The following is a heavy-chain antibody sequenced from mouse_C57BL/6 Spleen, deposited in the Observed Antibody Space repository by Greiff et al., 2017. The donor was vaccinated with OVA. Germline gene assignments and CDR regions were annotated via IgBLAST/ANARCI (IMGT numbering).Heavy chain of an antibody. CDR1: GYTFPSYW. J-gene: IGHJ3*01. Sequence: QVQLQQPGAELVRPGSSVKLSCKASGYTFPSYWLDWVKQRPGQGLEWIGNIYPSDSETHYNQKFKDKATLTVDKSSRTAYMQLSSLTSEDSAVYYCARNYGTGFAYWGQGTLVTVSA. CDR3: ARNYGTGFAY. D-gene: IGHD1-1*01. V-gene: IGHV1-61*01. CDR2: IYPSDSET.